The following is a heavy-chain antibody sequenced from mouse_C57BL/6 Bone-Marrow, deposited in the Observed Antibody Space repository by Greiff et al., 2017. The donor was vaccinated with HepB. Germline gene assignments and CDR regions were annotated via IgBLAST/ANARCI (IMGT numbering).Heavy chain of an antibody. CDR1: GFNIKDDY. J-gene: IGHJ2*01. CDR3: TTDLVDY. V-gene: IGHV14-4*01. CDR2: IDPENGDT. Sequence: VQLQQSGAELVRPGASVKLSCTASGFNIKDDYMHWVKQRPEQGLEWIGWIDPENGDTEYASKFQGKATITAYTSSSTAYLQLSGLTSEDTAVYYCTTDLVDYGGRGTTLTVTA.